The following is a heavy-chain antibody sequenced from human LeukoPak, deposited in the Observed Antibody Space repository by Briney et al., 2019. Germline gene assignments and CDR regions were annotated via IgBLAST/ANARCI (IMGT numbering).Heavy chain of an antibody. CDR3: TRPFGYSYGYHYYYYMDV. CDR1: GFTFSGSA. D-gene: IGHD5-18*01. CDR2: IRSKANSYAT. Sequence: PGGSLKLSCAASGFTFSGSAMHWVRQASGKGLEWVGRIRSKANSYATAYAASVKGRFTISRDDSKNTAYLQMNSLKTEDTAVYYCTRPFGYSYGYHYYYYMDVWGKGTTVTISS. J-gene: IGHJ6*03. V-gene: IGHV3-73*01.